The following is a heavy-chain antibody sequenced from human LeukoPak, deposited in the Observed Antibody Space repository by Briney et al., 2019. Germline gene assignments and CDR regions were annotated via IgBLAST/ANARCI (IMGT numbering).Heavy chain of an antibody. D-gene: IGHD4-23*01. CDR2: ISSSSSTI. J-gene: IGHJ4*02. V-gene: IGHV3-48*01. Sequence: GRSLRLSCAASGFTFSSYSMNWVRQAPGKGLEWVSYISSSSSTIYYADSVKGRFTISRDNAKNTLYLQMNSLRAEDTAVYYCAKELYGGNMVPYDYWGQGTLVTVSS. CDR1: GFTFSSYS. CDR3: AKELYGGNMVPYDY.